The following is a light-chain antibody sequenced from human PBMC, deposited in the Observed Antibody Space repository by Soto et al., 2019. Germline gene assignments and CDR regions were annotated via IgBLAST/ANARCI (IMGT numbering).Light chain of an antibody. Sequence: FMLTQPHSVSESPGKTVTISCTRSSGSIGSNYVQWYQQRPGSAPTTVIYEDKQRPSGVPDRFSGSTDGSSNSASLTISGLQTEDEADYYCQSYDSSSVVFGGGTKVTVL. V-gene: IGLV6-57*04. CDR1: SGSIGSNY. CDR2: EDK. J-gene: IGLJ2*01. CDR3: QSYDSSSVV.